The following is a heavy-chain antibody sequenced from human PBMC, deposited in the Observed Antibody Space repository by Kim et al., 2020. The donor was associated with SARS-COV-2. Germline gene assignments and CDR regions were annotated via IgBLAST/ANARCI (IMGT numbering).Heavy chain of an antibody. CDR3: ARLDGGFDI. V-gene: IGHV3-74*01. D-gene: IGHD4-17*01. CDR2: STT. J-gene: IGHJ5*02. Sequence: STTEYADSVKGRFPISRENAENTLYLQVSSLRAEDTAVYYCARLDGGFDIWGQGSLVTVSS.